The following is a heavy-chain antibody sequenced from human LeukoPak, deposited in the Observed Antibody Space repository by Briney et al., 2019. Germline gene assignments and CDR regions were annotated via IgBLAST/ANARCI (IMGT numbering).Heavy chain of an antibody. D-gene: IGHD5-24*01. J-gene: IGHJ4*02. CDR3: ARLSLYNMQDY. V-gene: IGHV4-39*01. Sequence: SESLSLTCTISGGSISSSSYYWGWIRQPPGKGLEWIGSIYYSGSTYYNPSLKSRVTISVDTSKNQFSLKLSSVTAADTAVYYCARLSLYNMQDYWGQGTLVTVSS. CDR1: GGSISSSSYY. CDR2: IYYSGST.